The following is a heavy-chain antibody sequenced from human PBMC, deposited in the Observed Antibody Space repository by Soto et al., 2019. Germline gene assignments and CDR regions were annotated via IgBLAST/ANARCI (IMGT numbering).Heavy chain of an antibody. CDR1: GFTFSTSA. V-gene: IGHV3-23*01. J-gene: IGHJ6*02. CDR3: AKDLGYCSSTGCYDFYAMDV. D-gene: IGHD2-2*01. CDR2: ISGSGGTT. Sequence: EVQLLESGGGLVQPGGSLRLSCTASGFTFSTSAMNWVRQAPGKGLEWVSGISGSGGTTYYADSVKGRFTISRDNSKNTLFLQMNSLRAQDAAVYYCAKDLGYCSSTGCYDFYAMDVWGQGTTVTVSS.